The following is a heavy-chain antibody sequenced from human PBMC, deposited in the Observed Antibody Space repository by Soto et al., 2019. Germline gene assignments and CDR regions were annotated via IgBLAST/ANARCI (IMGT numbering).Heavy chain of an antibody. Sequence: GGSLRLSCASSGFTFDDYAMHWVRQAPGKGLEWVSGISWNSGSIGYADSVKGRFTISRDNAKNSLYLQMNSLRAEDTALYYCAKDTVPSGWYWYYFDYWGQGTLVTVSS. D-gene: IGHD6-19*01. V-gene: IGHV3-9*01. CDR2: ISWNSGSI. J-gene: IGHJ4*02. CDR3: AKDTVPSGWYWYYFDY. CDR1: GFTFDDYA.